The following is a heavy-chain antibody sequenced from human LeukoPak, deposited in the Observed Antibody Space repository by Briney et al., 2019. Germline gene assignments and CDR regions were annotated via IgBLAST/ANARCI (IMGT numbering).Heavy chain of an antibody. V-gene: IGHV3-23*01. CDR2: ISDSGGST. CDR1: GFTFSGYA. Sequence: GGSLRLSCEASGFTFSGYAMGWVRQAPGKGLEWVSAISDSGGSTYYADSVKGRFTISRDNSKSTLFLQINSLRADDTALYYCAKGGYCSSTTCSNTPFDYWGQGTLVTVS. J-gene: IGHJ4*02. CDR3: AKGGYCSSTTCSNTPFDY. D-gene: IGHD2-2*01.